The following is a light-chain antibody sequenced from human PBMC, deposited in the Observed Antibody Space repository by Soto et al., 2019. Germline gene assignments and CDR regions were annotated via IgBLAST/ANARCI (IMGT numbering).Light chain of an antibody. J-gene: IGKJ1*01. CDR2: AAS. CDR1: QSISNS. Sequence: DIQMTQSPSSLSASIGDRVTITCRASQSISNSLNWYQQRPGKAPNLLIYAASNLQSGVPSRFSGSGSGTDFTLTISSLQPEDFATYYCQKSYSTLTWTFGQGTKVDIK. CDR3: QKSYSTLTWT. V-gene: IGKV1-39*01.